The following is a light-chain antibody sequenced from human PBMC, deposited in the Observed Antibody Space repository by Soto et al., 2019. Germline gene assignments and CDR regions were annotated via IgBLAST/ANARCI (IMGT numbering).Light chain of an antibody. Sequence: EIVLTQSPGTLSLSPGERATLSCRASQSVSSNYLAWYQQKPGQAPRLLIYGTSSRATGIPDRFSGSGSGTDFTLTISRLEPEDCAVYYCQQYGSSPPRTFGQGTKVEIK. CDR1: QSVSSNY. J-gene: IGKJ1*01. V-gene: IGKV3-20*01. CDR2: GTS. CDR3: QQYGSSPPRT.